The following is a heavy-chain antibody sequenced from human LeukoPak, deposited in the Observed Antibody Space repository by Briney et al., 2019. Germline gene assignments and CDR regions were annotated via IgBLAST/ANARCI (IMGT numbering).Heavy chain of an antibody. CDR2: ISSSSSYM. J-gene: IGHJ4*02. CDR1: GFTFNSYN. Sequence: GGSLRLSCVASGFTFNSYNMNWVRQAPGKGLEWVSSISSSSSYMYSADSVEGRFTISRDNAKNSLYLHMNSLRVKDTAVYYCVRDRALDYWGQGTLVTVSS. CDR3: VRDRALDY. D-gene: IGHD3-16*02. V-gene: IGHV3-21*01.